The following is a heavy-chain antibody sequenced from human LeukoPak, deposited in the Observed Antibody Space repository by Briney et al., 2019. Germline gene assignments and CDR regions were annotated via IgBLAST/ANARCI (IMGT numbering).Heavy chain of an antibody. J-gene: IGHJ4*02. CDR3: ARRRELNFDY. V-gene: IGHV1-46*01. CDR1: GYTLTGYY. D-gene: IGHD3-10*01. CDR2: INPGGGST. Sequence: ASVKVSCKASGYTLTGYYMHWVRQAPGQGLEWMGIINPGGGSTSYAQKFQGRITMTRDTSTSTVYMELSSLRSEDTAVYYCARRRELNFDYWGQGTLVTVSS.